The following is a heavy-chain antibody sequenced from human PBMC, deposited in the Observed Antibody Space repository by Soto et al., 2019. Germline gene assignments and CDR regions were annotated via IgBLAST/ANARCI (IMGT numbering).Heavy chain of an antibody. V-gene: IGHV4-31*11. Sequence: QLQLQESGPGLVKPSQTLSLTCAVSGGSLSNGGYYWSWIRQHPGKGLEWIGSIYFSGSTYYNPSLKSRITISVATPKKQFSLELSSVPAADTAVYYCARGRQSQQPNHRWGGGYVDVWGKGTTVTVSS. J-gene: IGHJ6*03. D-gene: IGHD6-13*01. CDR2: IYFSGST. CDR3: ARGRQSQQPNHRWGGGYVDV. CDR1: GGSLSNGGYY.